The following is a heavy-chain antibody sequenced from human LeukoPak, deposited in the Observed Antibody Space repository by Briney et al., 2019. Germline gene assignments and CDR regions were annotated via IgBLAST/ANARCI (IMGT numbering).Heavy chain of an antibody. D-gene: IGHD1-26*01. J-gene: IGHJ5*02. Sequence: GGSLRLSCAASGFRFSDFTMTWVRQAPGKGPEWVSAIGGRGGSTYYADSLGGRFTISRDNSKDMVYLQMNSLKVEDTDSYYCGKEGGAWGQGTKVTVSS. CDR2: IGGRGGST. CDR3: GKEGGA. V-gene: IGHV3-23*01. CDR1: GFRFSDFT.